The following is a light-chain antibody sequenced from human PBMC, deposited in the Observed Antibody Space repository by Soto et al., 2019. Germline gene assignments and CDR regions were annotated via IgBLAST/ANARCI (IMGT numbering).Light chain of an antibody. V-gene: IGKV3-20*01. CDR3: QHYGTSTWT. Sequence: ELVLTQSPGTLSLSPGDRATLSCRASQSVDSNYLAWYQQKPGQSPRLLIYGAASTATGIPDRFSGSGSGTDFTLTISRLEPEDFAVYYCQHYGTSTWTFGQGTKVEIK. J-gene: IGKJ1*01. CDR1: QSVDSNY. CDR2: GAA.